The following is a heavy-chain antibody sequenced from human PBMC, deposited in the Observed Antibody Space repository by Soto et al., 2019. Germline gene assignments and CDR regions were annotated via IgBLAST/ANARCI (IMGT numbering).Heavy chain of an antibody. D-gene: IGHD2-15*01. V-gene: IGHV1-69*13. J-gene: IGHJ5*02. CDR1: GGTFSSYA. Sequence: SVKVSCKACGGTFSSYAISWVRQAPGQGLEWMGGIIPIFGTANYAQKFQGRVTITADESTSTAYMELSSLRSEDTAVYYCAIRLYCSGGSCYRNWFDPWGQGTLVTVSS. CDR2: IIPIFGTA. CDR3: AIRLYCSGGSCYRNWFDP.